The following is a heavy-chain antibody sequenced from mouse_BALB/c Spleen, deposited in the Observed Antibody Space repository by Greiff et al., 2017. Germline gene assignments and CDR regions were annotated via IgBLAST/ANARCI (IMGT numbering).Heavy chain of an antibody. CDR1: GFTFSSFG. CDR3: ARDYVGFDY. J-gene: IGHJ2*01. V-gene: IGHV5-17*02. D-gene: IGHD1-1*02. CDR2: ISSGSSTI. Sequence: EVNLVESGGGLVQPGGSRKLSCAASGFTFSSFGMHWVRQAPEKGLEWVAYISSGSSTIYYADTVKGRFTISRDNPKNTLFLQMTSLRSEDTAMYYCARDYVGFDYWGQGTTLTVSS.